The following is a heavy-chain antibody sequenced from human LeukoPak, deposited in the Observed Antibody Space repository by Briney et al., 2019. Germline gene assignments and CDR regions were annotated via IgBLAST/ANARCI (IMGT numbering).Heavy chain of an antibody. CDR2: IYYSGST. J-gene: IGHJ5*02. CDR1: GGSISSSSYY. D-gene: IGHD5-18*01. V-gene: IGHV4-61*01. CDR3: ARGYSYGYRWFDP. Sequence: SETLSLTCTVSGGSISSSSYYWSWIRQPPGKGLEWIGYIYYSGSTNYNPSLKSRVTISVDTSKNQFSLKLSSVTAADTAVYYCARGYSYGYRWFDPWGQGTLVTVSS.